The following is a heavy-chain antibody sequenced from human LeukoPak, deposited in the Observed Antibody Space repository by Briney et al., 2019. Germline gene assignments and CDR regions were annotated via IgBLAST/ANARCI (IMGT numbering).Heavy chain of an antibody. CDR1: GYTFTSYY. V-gene: IGHV1-46*01. D-gene: IGHD5-18*01. Sequence: GASVKLSCKASGYTFTSYYIYWVRQAPGQGLESMGIINPSGGLTTYSQRFQDRVTITRDTSTKTVYMELTNLTSEDTAVYYCAKAEGYGARDYWGQGTLVTVSS. J-gene: IGHJ4*02. CDR3: AKAEGYGARDY. CDR2: INPSGGLT.